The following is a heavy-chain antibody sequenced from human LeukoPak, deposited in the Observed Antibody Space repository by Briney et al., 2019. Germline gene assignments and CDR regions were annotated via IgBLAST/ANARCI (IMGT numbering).Heavy chain of an antibody. J-gene: IGHJ4*02. CDR2: INHSGST. D-gene: IGHD3-10*01. Sequence: SETLSLTCAVYGGSFSGYYWSWIRHPPGKGREWNGEINHSGSTNYNPSLKSRVTISVDTSKNQFSLKLSSVTVADTAVYYCARDVGSGSYFDYWGQGTLVTVSS. CDR3: ARDVGSGSYFDY. V-gene: IGHV4-34*01. CDR1: GGSFSGYY.